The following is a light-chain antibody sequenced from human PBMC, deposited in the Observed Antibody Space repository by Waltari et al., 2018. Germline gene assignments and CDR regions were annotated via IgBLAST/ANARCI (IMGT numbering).Light chain of an antibody. CDR1: QSHLHSNGYNY. CDR3: MQALQTPCT. V-gene: IGKV2-28*01. Sequence: DIVMTQSPLSLPVTPGEPASISCRSSQSHLHSNGYNYLDWYLQKPGQSPQLLIYLGSSRASGVPDRFSGSGSGTDFTLKISRVEAEDVGVYYCMQALQTPCTFGPGTKVEIK. CDR2: LGS. J-gene: IGKJ3*01.